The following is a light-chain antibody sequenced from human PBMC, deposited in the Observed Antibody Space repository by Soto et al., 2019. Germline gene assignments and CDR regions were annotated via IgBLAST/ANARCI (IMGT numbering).Light chain of an antibody. CDR2: DAS. V-gene: IGKV1-5*01. CDR3: QHYKRYPYT. CDR1: QNINSW. Sequence: DIQMTQSPSTLSASVGDRVTLTCRASQNINSWLAWYQQRPGQAPKLLIYDASTLESGVPSRFSGSESGTEFTLTINSLQPEDVATYYCQHYKRYPYTFGQWTKVEI. J-gene: IGKJ2*01.